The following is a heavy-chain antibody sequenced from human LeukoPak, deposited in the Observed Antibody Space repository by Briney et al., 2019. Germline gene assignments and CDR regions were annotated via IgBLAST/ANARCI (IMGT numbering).Heavy chain of an antibody. CDR1: GFSFSDYY. D-gene: IGHD3-3*01. J-gene: IGHJ5*02. V-gene: IGHV3-11*01. CDR3: TRDGLSLSSARFDP. CDR2: ISGGGNSI. Sequence: GGSLRLSCAASGFSFSDYYMNWIRQAPGKGLEWLSFISGGGNSIYYAHSVKGRFTISRDNANNPVHLQMNSLRADDTAVYYCTRDGLSLSSARFDPWGQGTLVTVSS.